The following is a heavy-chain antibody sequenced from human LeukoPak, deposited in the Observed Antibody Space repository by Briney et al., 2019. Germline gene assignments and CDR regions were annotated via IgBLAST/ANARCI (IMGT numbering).Heavy chain of an antibody. D-gene: IGHD3-3*01. CDR1: GYTFTSYY. Sequence: ASVNVSCKASGYTFTSYYMHWVRQAPGQGLEWMGIINPSGGSTSYAQKFQGRVTMTRDTSTSTVYMELSSLRSEDTAVYYCARDDLTNDFWSGYGLSDYWGQGTLVTVSS. CDR2: INPSGGST. V-gene: IGHV1-46*01. J-gene: IGHJ4*02. CDR3: ARDDLTNDFWSGYGLSDY.